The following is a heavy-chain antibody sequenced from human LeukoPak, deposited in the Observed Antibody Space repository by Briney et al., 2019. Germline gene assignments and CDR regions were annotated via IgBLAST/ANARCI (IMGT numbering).Heavy chain of an antibody. J-gene: IGHJ5*02. V-gene: IGHV3-23*01. Sequence: GGSLRLSCAASGFTFSSYAMSWVRRAPGKGLEWVSAISGSGGSTYYADSVKGRFTISRDNSKNTLNLQMNSLRAEDTAVYYCAKDLGLSRQWLVTWFDPWGQGTLVTVSS. CDR3: AKDLGLSRQWLVTWFDP. D-gene: IGHD6-19*01. CDR2: ISGSGGST. CDR1: GFTFSSYA.